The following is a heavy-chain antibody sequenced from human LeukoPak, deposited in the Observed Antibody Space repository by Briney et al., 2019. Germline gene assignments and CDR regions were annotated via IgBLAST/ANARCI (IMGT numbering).Heavy chain of an antibody. CDR3: ARGRDGYNAPVDP. Sequence: SETLSLTCTVSGGSISSYYWSWIRQPPGKGLEWIGYIYYSGSTNYNPSLKSRVTISVDTSKNQFSLKLSSVTAADTAVYYCARGRDGYNAPVDPWGQGTLVTVSS. D-gene: IGHD5-24*01. V-gene: IGHV4-59*01. CDR2: IYYSGST. CDR1: GGSISSYY. J-gene: IGHJ5*02.